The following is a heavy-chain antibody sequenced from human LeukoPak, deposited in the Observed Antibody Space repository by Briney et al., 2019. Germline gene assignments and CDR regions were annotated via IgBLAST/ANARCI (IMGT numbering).Heavy chain of an antibody. V-gene: IGHV4-34*01. D-gene: IGHD3-10*01. CDR1: GGSFSGYY. CDR2: INHSGST. CDR3: ARGLRLPMVRGTFDY. Sequence: SETLSLTRAVYGGSFSGYYWGWIRQPPGKGLEWIGEINHSGSTNYNPSLKSRVTISVDTSKNQFSLKLSSVTAADTAVYYCARGLRLPMVRGTFDYWGQGTLVTVSS. J-gene: IGHJ4*02.